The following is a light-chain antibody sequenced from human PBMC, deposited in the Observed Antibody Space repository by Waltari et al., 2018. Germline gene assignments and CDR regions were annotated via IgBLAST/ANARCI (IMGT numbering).Light chain of an antibody. CDR2: ETS. V-gene: IGKV3-11*01. CDR1: QSISNL. CDR3: QQRYDWPPFT. Sequence: EIVLTQSPATLSLSPGERATLSCRASQSISNLLAWYQQKPGQAPRLVIYETSNRAAGIPARFSGSGSVTDFTLSISSLEPEDFAVYYCQQRYDWPPFTFGPGTKVDFK. J-gene: IGKJ3*01.